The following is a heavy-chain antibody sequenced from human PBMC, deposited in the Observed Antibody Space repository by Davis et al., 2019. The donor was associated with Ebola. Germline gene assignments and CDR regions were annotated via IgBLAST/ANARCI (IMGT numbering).Heavy chain of an antibody. Sequence: PGGSLRLSCAASGFTFSSYAMHWVRQAPGKGLEWVAVISYDGSNKYYADSVKGRFTISRDNSKNTLYLQMNSLRAEDTAVYYCARDPDISGVRGVMGYWGQGTLVTVSS. CDR1: GFTFSSYA. D-gene: IGHD3-10*01. CDR3: ARDPDISGVRGVMGY. V-gene: IGHV3-30-3*01. CDR2: ISYDGSNK. J-gene: IGHJ4*02.